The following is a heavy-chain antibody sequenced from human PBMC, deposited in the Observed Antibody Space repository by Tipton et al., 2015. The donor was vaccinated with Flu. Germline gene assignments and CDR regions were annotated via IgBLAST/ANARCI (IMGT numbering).Heavy chain of an antibody. CDR1: GGSINYNH. Sequence: TLSLTCTVSGGSINYNHWSWIRQSPGKGLEWIGYIYYNGNINYNPSLKSRVTISVDTSKNQFYLKLTSLTASDTAVYYCARHIDAQLGPPYFDFWGPGALVTVSS. CDR3: ARHIDAQLGPPYFDF. D-gene: IGHD6-13*01. CDR2: IYYNGNI. J-gene: IGHJ4*02. V-gene: IGHV4-59*08.